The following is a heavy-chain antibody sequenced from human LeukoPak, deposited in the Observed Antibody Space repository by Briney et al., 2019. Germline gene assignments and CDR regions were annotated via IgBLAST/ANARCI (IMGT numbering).Heavy chain of an antibody. J-gene: IGHJ4*02. V-gene: IGHV3-23*01. CDR3: GKTTTGYSSGQKPAWPVDY. D-gene: IGHD6-19*01. CDR1: GFTFGSYA. Sequence: PGGSLRLSCEASGFTFGSYAMYWVRQAPGKGLEWVADIFGSGGSAHYADSVKGRFTISRDNSKNTVYLQINSLRAEDTAVYYCGKTTTGYSSGQKPAWPVDYWGQGTLVTVSS. CDR2: IFGSGGSA.